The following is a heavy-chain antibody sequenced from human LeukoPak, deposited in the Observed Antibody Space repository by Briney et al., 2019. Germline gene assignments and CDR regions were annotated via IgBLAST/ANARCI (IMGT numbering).Heavy chain of an antibody. CDR3: ATSYGDYVQYYFDH. D-gene: IGHD4-17*01. CDR1: GGSISSSSYY. CDR2: IYYSGTT. J-gene: IGHJ4*02. Sequence: SETLSLTCTVSGGSISSSSYYWGWIRQPPGKGLEWIGSIYYSGTTFYNPSLKSRVTISVDTSKNQFSLKLSSVTAADTAVYYCATSYGDYVQYYFDHWGQGTLVTVSS. V-gene: IGHV4-39*01.